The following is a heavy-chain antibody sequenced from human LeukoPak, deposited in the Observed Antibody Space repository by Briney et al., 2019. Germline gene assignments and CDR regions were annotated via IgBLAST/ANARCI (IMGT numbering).Heavy chain of an antibody. D-gene: IGHD3-16*02. CDR1: GGTFSSYA. V-gene: IGHV1-69*13. J-gene: IGHJ4*02. Sequence: ASVKVSCKASGGTFSSYAISWVRQAPGQGLEWMGGIIPIFGTANYAQKFQGRVTITADESTSTAYMELSSLRSEDTAVYYCARALYYDYVWGSYHLHYFDYWGQGTLVTVSS. CDR3: ARALYYDYVWGSYHLHYFDY. CDR2: IIPIFGTA.